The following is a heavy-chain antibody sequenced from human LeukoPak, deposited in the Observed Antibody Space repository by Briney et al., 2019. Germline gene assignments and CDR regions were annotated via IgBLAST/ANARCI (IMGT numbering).Heavy chain of an antibody. CDR1: GFTFSSYA. J-gene: IGHJ4*02. Sequence: GGSLRLSCAASGFTFSSYAMSWVRQAPGKGLEWVSAITGSGGSTYHADSVKGRFTISRDNSKNTLYLQMDSLRAEDAAVYYCAKANYHDSSGYYENLDYWGQGTLVTVSS. V-gene: IGHV3-23*01. CDR2: ITGSGGST. D-gene: IGHD3-22*01. CDR3: AKANYHDSSGYYENLDY.